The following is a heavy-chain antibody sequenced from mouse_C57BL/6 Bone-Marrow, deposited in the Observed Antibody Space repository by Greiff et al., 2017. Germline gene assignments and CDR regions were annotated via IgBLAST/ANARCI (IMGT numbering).Heavy chain of an antibody. J-gene: IGHJ4*01. V-gene: IGHV5-2*01. CDR3: ARGGVKDAMDY. CDR2: INSDGGST. Sequence: EVKLVESGGGLVQPGESLTLSCESNEYAFPSHDMSWVRKTPEKRLELVAAINSDGGSTYYPDTMEGRFIISRDNTKKTLYLQMSSLRSEDTALYYCARGGVKDAMDYWGQGTSVTVSS. CDR1: EYAFPSHD. D-gene: IGHD1-3*01.